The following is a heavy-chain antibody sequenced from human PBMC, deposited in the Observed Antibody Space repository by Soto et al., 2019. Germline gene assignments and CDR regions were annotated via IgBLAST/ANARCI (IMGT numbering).Heavy chain of an antibody. J-gene: IGHJ4*02. D-gene: IGHD3-16*01. CDR2: ISGSGGST. CDR3: AKPDYIWGSRSHPSTIYYFDY. Sequence: GGSLRLSCAASGFTFSSYAMSWVRQAPGKGLEWVSAISGSGGSTYYADSVKGRFTISRDNSKNTLYLQMNSLRAEDTAVYYCAKPDYIWGSRSHPSTIYYFDYWGQGTLVTVSS. CDR1: GFTFSSYA. V-gene: IGHV3-23*01.